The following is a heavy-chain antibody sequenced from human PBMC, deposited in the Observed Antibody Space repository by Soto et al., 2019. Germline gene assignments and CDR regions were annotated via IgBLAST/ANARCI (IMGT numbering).Heavy chain of an antibody. V-gene: IGHV3-23*01. CDR1: GFTFSSYA. CDR2: ISGSGGST. CDR3: AKDEGSIRRRGLYWYFDL. D-gene: IGHD2-2*02. J-gene: IGHJ2*01. Sequence: EVQLLESGGGLVQPGGSLRLSCAASGFTFSSYAMSWVRQAPGKGLEWVSAISGSGGSTYYADSVKGRFTISRDNSKNTLYLQMNSLRAEDTAVYYCAKDEGSIRRRGLYWYFDLWAVAPWSLSPQ.